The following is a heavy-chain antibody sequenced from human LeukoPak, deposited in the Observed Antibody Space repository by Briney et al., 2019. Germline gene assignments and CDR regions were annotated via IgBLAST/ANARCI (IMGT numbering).Heavy chain of an antibody. CDR1: GGSISSSSYY. D-gene: IGHD3-3*01. Sequence: SETLSLTCTVSGGSISSSSYYWGWIRQPPGKGLEWIGSIYYSGSTYYNPSLKSRVTISVDTSKNQFSLKLSSVTAADTAVYYCARVRGQITIFGVVPTYNWFDPWGQGTLVTVSS. CDR3: ARVRGQITIFGVVPTYNWFDP. J-gene: IGHJ5*02. V-gene: IGHV4-39*01. CDR2: IYYSGST.